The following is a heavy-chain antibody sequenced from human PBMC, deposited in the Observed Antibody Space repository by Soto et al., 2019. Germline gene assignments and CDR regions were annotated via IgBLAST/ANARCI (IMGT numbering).Heavy chain of an antibody. J-gene: IGHJ4*02. CDR1: GGSISGYY. V-gene: IGHV4-59*01. D-gene: IGHD1-26*01. CDR3: AREGAAGGVSLGF. Sequence: KTSETLSLTCIVSGGSISGYYWNWIRQPPGKGLEWIGYLYYSGNTNYNPSLKSRVTISVDTSKNQLSLKLTSVTAADTAVYYCAREGAAGGVSLGFWGQGTLVTVSS. CDR2: LYYSGNT.